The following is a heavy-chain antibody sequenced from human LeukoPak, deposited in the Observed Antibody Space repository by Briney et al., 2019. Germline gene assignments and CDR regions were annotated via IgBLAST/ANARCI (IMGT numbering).Heavy chain of an antibody. CDR3: ARLAGPTC. Sequence: AESLKISCQGSGYTFTNVWIAWVRHMPGKGLEWRGSVYPGHSDTRYRPSFQGQVTISVDKSITTAYLKWSSLKASDTAMYFCARLAGPTCWGQGTLVTVSS. J-gene: IGHJ4*02. CDR2: VYPGHSDT. V-gene: IGHV5-51*01. CDR1: GYTFTNVW.